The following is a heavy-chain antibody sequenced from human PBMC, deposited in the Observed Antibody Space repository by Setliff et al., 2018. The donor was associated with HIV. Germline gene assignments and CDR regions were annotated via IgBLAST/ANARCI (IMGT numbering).Heavy chain of an antibody. D-gene: IGHD1-26*01. V-gene: IGHV3-74*01. CDR2: INHDGSII. Sequence: GGSLRLSCADAKFPLSDLWMYWMHWIRQVPGKGLMWVAAINHDGSIIYYADSMKGRFTISRDNAKNSLYLQMNSLRADDTAVYFCARPTNIDTLYYGSQTFYMYYYGLDVWGQGTTVTVSS. CDR1: KFPLSDLWMYW. CDR3: ARPTNIDTLYYGSQTFYMYYYGLDV. J-gene: IGHJ6*02.